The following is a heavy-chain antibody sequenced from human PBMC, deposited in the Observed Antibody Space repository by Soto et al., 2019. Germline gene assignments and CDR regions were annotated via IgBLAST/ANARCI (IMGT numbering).Heavy chain of an antibody. V-gene: IGHV1-8*01. Sequence: QVQLVQSGAEVKKPGASVKISCKASGYTFTNYDINWVRQATGQGLEWMGWMNPSNGNTDYAQKFQGRVTMTRNTSTRTAYMELGSLTSEDTAVYYCARDSAAVAGSNAYWGQGTLVTVSS. CDR1: GYTFTNYD. D-gene: IGHD6-19*01. CDR3: ARDSAAVAGSNAY. J-gene: IGHJ4*02. CDR2: MNPSNGNT.